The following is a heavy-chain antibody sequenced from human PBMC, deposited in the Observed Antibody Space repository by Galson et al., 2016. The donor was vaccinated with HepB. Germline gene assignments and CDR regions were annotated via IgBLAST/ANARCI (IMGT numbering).Heavy chain of an antibody. CDR1: GFTFSTYA. CDR2: ISYDGSNK. Sequence: LRLSCAASGFTFSTYAMHWVRQAPGKGLEWVALISYDGSNKYYADPVKGRFTISRDNSKNTLYLQMNSLRAEDTAVYYCAKEPAPVGSYGVYYYYGMDVWGQGTTVTVSS. J-gene: IGHJ6*02. CDR3: AKEPAPVGSYGVYYYYGMDV. D-gene: IGHD1-26*01. V-gene: IGHV3-30*04.